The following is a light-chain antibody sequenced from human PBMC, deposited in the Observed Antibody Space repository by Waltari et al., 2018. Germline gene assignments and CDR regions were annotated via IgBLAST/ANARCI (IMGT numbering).Light chain of an antibody. CDR2: VNSDGSH. CDR3: QTGGHGTWV. CDR1: SWHSNNI. V-gene: IGLV4-69*01. Sequence: QPVVPQSPSASASLGASVPLTCTLTSWHSNNIIAWLQQRPEKGPRYLLKVNSDGSHIRGDEIPDRFSGSSSGAERYLTISSLQSEDEADYYCQTGGHGTWVFGGGTKLTVL. J-gene: IGLJ3*02.